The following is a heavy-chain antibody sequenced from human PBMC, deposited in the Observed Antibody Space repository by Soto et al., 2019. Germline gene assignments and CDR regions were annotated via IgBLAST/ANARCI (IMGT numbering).Heavy chain of an antibody. CDR2: ISSSSSYI. Sequence: EVQLVESGGGLAKPGGSLRLSCAASGFTFSSYSMNWVRQAPGKGLEWVSSISSSSSYIYYADSVKGRFTISRDNAKNSLYLQMNSLRAEDTAVYYCARVSIGYDSSGETYNWFDPWGQGTLVTVSS. CDR1: GFTFSSYS. V-gene: IGHV3-21*01. J-gene: IGHJ5*02. D-gene: IGHD3-22*01. CDR3: ARVSIGYDSSGETYNWFDP.